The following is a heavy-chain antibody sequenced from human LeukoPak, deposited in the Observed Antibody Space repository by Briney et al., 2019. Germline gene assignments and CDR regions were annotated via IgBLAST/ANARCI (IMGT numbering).Heavy chain of an antibody. D-gene: IGHD5-18*01. CDR1: GFTFSNYW. V-gene: IGHV3-7*01. J-gene: IGHJ4*02. Sequence: PGGSLRLSCAASGFTFSNYWMSWVRQVPGKGLEWVANIKDDGSETYYVASVKGRFTISRDNAKDSLYLQMNSLRAEDTAVYYCAREPRGYSYGLWGRGTLVTVSS. CDR2: IKDDGSET. CDR3: AREPRGYSYGL.